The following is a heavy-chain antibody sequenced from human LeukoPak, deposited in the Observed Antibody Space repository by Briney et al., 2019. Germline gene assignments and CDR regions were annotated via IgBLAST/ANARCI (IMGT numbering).Heavy chain of an antibody. D-gene: IGHD6-6*01. Sequence: SETLSLTCAVYGGSFSGYYWCWIRQPLGKGLEWIGEINHSGSTNYNPSLKSRVTISVDTSKNQFSLKLSSVTAADTAVYYCARADSSSLDYYYYMDVWGKGTTVTVSS. CDR1: GGSFSGYY. J-gene: IGHJ6*03. V-gene: IGHV4-34*01. CDR3: ARADSSSLDYYYYMDV. CDR2: INHSGST.